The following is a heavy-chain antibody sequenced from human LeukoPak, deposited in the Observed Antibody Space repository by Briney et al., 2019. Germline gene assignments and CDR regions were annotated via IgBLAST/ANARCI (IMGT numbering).Heavy chain of an antibody. CDR3: ARHSGSGWQALGY. V-gene: IGHV1-18*04. Sequence: SVKVSCEASGYTFSNYGISWARQAPGLGLEWMGWTSYNGNTNYAQKFQDRVTMTTDTSTTTAYMELRSLESDDTAVYYCARHSGSGWQALGYWGQGTLVTVSS. CDR2: TSYNGNT. J-gene: IGHJ4*02. D-gene: IGHD6-19*01. CDR1: GYTFSNYG.